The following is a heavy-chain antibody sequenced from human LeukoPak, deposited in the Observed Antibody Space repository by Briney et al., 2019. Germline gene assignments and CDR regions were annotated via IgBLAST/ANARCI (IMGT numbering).Heavy chain of an antibody. J-gene: IGHJ3*02. CDR2: IIPIFGTA. V-gene: IGHV1-69*05. CDR1: GGTFSSYA. D-gene: IGHD5-18*01. CDR3: ARSGDLPDTAMATGGAFDI. Sequence: SAKVSCKASGGTFSSYAISWVRQAPGQGLEWMRGIIPIFGTANYAQKFQGRVTITTDESTSTAYMELSSLRSEDTAVYYCARSGDLPDTAMATGGAFDIWGQGTMVTVSS.